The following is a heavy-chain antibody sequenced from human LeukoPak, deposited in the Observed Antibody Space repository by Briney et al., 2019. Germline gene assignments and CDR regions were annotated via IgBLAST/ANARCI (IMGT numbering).Heavy chain of an antibody. CDR2: IYYSGST. J-gene: IGHJ4*02. CDR3: ARAPGQQPDFDY. D-gene: IGHD6-13*01. V-gene: IGHV4-30-4*08. Sequence: LTWVRQPPGKGLEWIGYIYYSGSTYYNPSLKSRVTISVDTSKNQFSLKLSSVTAADTAVYYCARAPGQQPDFDYWGQGTLVTVSS.